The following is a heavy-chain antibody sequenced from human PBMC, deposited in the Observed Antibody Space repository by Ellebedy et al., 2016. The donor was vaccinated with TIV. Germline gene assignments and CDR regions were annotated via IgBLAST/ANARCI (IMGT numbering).Heavy chain of an antibody. V-gene: IGHV4-34*01. Sequence: GSLRLSCAVYGGSFSGYYWSWIRQPPGKGLEWIGEINHSGSTNYNPSLKSRVTISVDTSKNQFSLKLSSVTAADTAVYYCARVGGNSALDAFDIWGQGTMVTVSS. D-gene: IGHD4-23*01. CDR1: GGSFSGYY. CDR2: INHSGST. J-gene: IGHJ3*02. CDR3: ARVGGNSALDAFDI.